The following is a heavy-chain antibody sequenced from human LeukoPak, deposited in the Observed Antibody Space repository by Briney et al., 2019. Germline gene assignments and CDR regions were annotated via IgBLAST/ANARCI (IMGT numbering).Heavy chain of an antibody. V-gene: IGHV4-38-2*01. Sequence: SETLSLTCAVSGYSISSGYYWGWIRQPPGKGLEWIGSSYHSGSTYYNPSLKSRVTISVDTSKNQFSLKLSSVTAADTAVYYCARHPRGDFDIWGQGTMVTVSS. J-gene: IGHJ3*02. CDR2: SYHSGST. CDR1: GYSISSGYY. CDR3: ARHPRGDFDI.